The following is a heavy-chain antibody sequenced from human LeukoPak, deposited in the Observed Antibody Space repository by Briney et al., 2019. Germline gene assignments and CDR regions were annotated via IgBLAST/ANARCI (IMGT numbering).Heavy chain of an antibody. D-gene: IGHD5-18*01. CDR2: INHSGST. J-gene: IGHJ4*02. V-gene: IGHV4-34*01. CDR1: GGSFSGYY. Sequence: PSETLSLTCAVYGGSFSGYYWSWIRQPPGKGLEWIGEINHSGSTNYNPSLKSRVTISVDTSKNQFSLKLSSVTAADTAVYYCARGRRGNVDTAMVFGYWGQGTLVIVSS. CDR3: ARGRRGNVDTAMVFGY.